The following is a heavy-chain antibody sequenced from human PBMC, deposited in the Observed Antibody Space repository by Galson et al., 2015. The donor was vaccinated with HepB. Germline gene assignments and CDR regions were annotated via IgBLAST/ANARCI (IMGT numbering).Heavy chain of an antibody. Sequence: SLRLSCAASGFTFSSYAIMWVCQAPGKGLEWVSGMSDNGDNTFYADSVKGRFTISRDISKNTVYLQMNSLRVEDTAVYYCATRSGASGWYSYFQHWGQGTLVTVSS. V-gene: IGHV3-23*01. CDR3: ATRSGASGWYSYFQH. CDR2: MSDNGDNT. CDR1: GFTFSSYA. D-gene: IGHD6-19*01. J-gene: IGHJ1*01.